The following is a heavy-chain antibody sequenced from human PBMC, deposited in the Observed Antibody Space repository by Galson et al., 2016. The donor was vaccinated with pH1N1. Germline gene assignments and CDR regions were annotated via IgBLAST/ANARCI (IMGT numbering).Heavy chain of an antibody. V-gene: IGHV3-7*01. CDR2: IKQDGSEK. Sequence: SLRLSCAASGFTFSSYWMSWVRQAPGKGLEWVANIKQDGSEKYYVDSVKGRFTISRDNAKNSLYLQMNSLRAEDTAVYYCASYSSGWYYSFDYWGQGALVTVSS. J-gene: IGHJ4*02. CDR1: GFTFSSYW. D-gene: IGHD6-19*01. CDR3: ASYSSGWYYSFDY.